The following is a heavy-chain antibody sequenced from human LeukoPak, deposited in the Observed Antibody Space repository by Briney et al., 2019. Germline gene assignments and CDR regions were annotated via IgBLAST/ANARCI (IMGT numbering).Heavy chain of an antibody. CDR1: GGSITSTDW. V-gene: IGHV4-4*02. J-gene: IGHJ6*03. CDR3: AVTTEYYYMDV. D-gene: IGHD1-26*01. Sequence: SGTLSLTCNVSGGSITSTDWWSWVRQPPGKGLEWIGEIYHSGSTNYNPSLKSRLTISIDKSKNQFSLKLSSVTAADTAVYYCAVTTEYYYMDVWGKGTTVTVSS. CDR2: IYHSGST.